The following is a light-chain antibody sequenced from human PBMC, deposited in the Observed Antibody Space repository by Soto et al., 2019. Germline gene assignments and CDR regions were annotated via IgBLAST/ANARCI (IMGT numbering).Light chain of an antibody. J-gene: IGKJ4*01. V-gene: IGKV1-5*01. CDR3: QQYSSYPSLT. CDR2: DAS. CDR1: QNIRNW. Sequence: DIQMTQSPSTLSASVGDSVTITCRASQNIRNWLAWYQQKPGKAPNPLIYDASSLKSGVPARFSGSGSGTEFTLTISSLQPDDFATYYCQQYSSYPSLTFGGGTNVDIK.